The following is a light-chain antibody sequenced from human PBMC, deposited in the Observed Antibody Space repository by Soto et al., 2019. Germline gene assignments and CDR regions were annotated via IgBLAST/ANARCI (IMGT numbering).Light chain of an antibody. Sequence: QPVLTQPPSVSGAPGQRVTISCTGRSSNIGAGYDVHWYQQLPGTAPKLLLYGNSNRPSGVPDRFSGSKSGTSASLAITGLQAEDEADYYCQSYDSSLSGSVFGGGTKLTVL. J-gene: IGLJ2*01. CDR3: QSYDSSLSGSV. CDR2: GNS. CDR1: SSNIGAGYD. V-gene: IGLV1-40*01.